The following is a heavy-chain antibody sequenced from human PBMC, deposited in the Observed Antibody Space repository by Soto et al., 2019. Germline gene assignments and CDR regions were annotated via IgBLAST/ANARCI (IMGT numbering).Heavy chain of an antibody. CDR2: ISGYNGDT. CDR3: ARYFWSGQLPFYFDQ. Sequence: QVQLVQSGSEVKKPGASVKVSCKASGYTFNSYGISWVRQAPGQGLERMGWISGYNGDTKYSEKAKGRVTMTRDTTTSTAYMELRSLISDDTAIYYCARYFWSGQLPFYFDQWGQGSLITVSS. J-gene: IGHJ4*02. D-gene: IGHD3-3*01. V-gene: IGHV1-18*01. CDR1: GYTFNSYG.